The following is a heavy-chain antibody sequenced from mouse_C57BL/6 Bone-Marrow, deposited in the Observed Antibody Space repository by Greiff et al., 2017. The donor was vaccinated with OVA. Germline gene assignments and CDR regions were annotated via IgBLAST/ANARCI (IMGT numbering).Heavy chain of an antibody. CDR1: GYTFTNYW. CDR2: IYPGGGYT. CDR3: ARYDYGSSYYFDY. Sequence: QVQLQQSGAELVRPGTPVKMSCKASGYTFTNYWIGWAKQRPGHGLEWIGDIYPGGGYTNYNEKFKGKATLTADKSSSTAYMQLSSLTSEDSAIYYCARYDYGSSYYFDYWGPGTTLTVSS. V-gene: IGHV1-63*01. D-gene: IGHD1-1*01. J-gene: IGHJ2*01.